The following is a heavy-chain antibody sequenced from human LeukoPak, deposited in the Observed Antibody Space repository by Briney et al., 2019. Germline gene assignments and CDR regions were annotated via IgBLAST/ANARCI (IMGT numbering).Heavy chain of an antibody. CDR2: INPNSGGT. CDR1: GYTFTGYY. CDR3: ARGPRYDYVWGSYRYRLGSDYFSY. D-gene: IGHD3-16*02. V-gene: IGHV1-2*02. J-gene: IGHJ4*02. Sequence: ASVKVSCKASGYTFTGYYMHWVRQAPGQGLEWMGWINPNSGGTNYAQKFQGRVTMTRDTSISTAYMELSRLRSDDTAVYYCARGPRYDYVWGSYRYRLGSDYFSYWGQGTLVTVSS.